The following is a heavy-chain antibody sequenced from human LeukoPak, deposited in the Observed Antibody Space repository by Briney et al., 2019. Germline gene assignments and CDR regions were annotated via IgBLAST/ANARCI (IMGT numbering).Heavy chain of an antibody. J-gene: IGHJ4*02. Sequence: PSETLSLTCAVSGGSISSGGYSWSWIRQPPGKGLEWIGYIYHSGSTYYNPSLKSRVTISVDTSKNQFSLKLSSVTAADTAVYYCARYLATNAAGYYFDYWGQGTLVTVSS. CDR1: GGSISSGGYS. D-gene: IGHD5-12*01. CDR3: ARYLATNAAGYYFDY. V-gene: IGHV4-30-2*02. CDR2: IYHSGST.